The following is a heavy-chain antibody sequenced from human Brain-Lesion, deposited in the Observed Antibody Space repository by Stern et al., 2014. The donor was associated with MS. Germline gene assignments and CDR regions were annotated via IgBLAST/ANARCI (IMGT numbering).Heavy chain of an antibody. CDR2: IFNRGST. J-gene: IGHJ6*02. CDR3: ARGRVVPGFQYYATDV. Sequence: VQLEESGPGLVKPSQTLSLSCTVSGGSISSGGYYWSWIRQPAGKGLEWIGRIFNRGSTSYNPSLQSRVTQSIDTSKNQFSLRLNSMTAADTAVYYCARGRVVPGFQYYATDVWGQGTTVIVSS. D-gene: IGHD2-2*01. V-gene: IGHV4-61*02. CDR1: GGSISSGGYY.